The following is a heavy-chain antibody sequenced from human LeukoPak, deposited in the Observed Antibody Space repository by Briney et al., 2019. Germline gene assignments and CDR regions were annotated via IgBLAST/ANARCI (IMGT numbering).Heavy chain of an antibody. Sequence: GGSLRLSCAASGFTFSRYSVNWVRQAPGKGLEWVSYISSSSSTIYYADSVKGRFTISRDNAKNSLYLQMNSLRAEDTAVYCCAELGITMIGGVWGKGTTVTISS. D-gene: IGHD3-10*02. CDR1: GFTFSRYS. J-gene: IGHJ6*04. CDR2: ISSSSSTI. V-gene: IGHV3-48*04. CDR3: AELGITMIGGV.